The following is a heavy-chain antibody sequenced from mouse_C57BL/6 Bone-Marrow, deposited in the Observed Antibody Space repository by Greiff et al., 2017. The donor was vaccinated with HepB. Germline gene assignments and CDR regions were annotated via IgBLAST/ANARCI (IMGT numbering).Heavy chain of an antibody. D-gene: IGHD2-1*01. CDR3: ASSPYGNYWYFDV. V-gene: IGHV1-63*01. Sequence: LVESGAELVRPGTSVKMSCKASGYTFTNYWIGWAKQRPGHGLEWIGDIYPGGGYTNYNEKFKGKATLTADKSSSTAYMQFSSLTSEDSAIYYCASSPYGNYWYFDVWGTGTTVTVSS. CDR1: GYTFTNYW. J-gene: IGHJ1*03. CDR2: IYPGGGYT.